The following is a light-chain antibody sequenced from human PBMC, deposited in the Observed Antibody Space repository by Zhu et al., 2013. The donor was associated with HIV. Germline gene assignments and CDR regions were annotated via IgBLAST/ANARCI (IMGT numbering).Light chain of an antibody. J-gene: IGKJ3*01. Sequence: EIVMTQSPATLSVSLGERGSLSCRASQSVSSNLAWYQQKPGQAPRLLIYGASTRATGIPDRFSGSGSGTDFTLTISRLEPEDFAVYYCQQRRDWPTFGPGTKVDI. V-gene: IGKV3-15*01. CDR2: GAS. CDR3: QQRRDWPT. CDR1: QSVSSN.